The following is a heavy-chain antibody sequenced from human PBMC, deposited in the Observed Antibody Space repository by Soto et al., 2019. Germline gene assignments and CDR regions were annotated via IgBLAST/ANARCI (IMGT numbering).Heavy chain of an antibody. V-gene: IGHV3-23*01. D-gene: IGHD5-12*01. Sequence: GGARRISCAGSGFTFSSYAMGWVGQAPGKGVEWVSAISGSGGSTYYADSVKGRFTISSDNSMNTLYLQMNSLRAEDTAVYYCAKDAEYSGYYMGNDAFCPQPFFFDIWGQGTMVTVSS. J-gene: IGHJ3*02. CDR2: ISGSGGST. CDR3: AKDAEYSGYYMGNDAFCPQPFFFDI. CDR1: GFTFSSYA.